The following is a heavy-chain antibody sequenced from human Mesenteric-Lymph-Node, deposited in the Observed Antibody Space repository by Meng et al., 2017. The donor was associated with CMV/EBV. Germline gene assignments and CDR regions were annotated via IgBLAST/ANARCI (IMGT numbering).Heavy chain of an antibody. J-gene: IGHJ4*02. CDR3: ARVRYFDWDQYYFDY. V-gene: IGHV1-69*06. CDR1: GGTFSSYA. CDR2: IIPIFGTA. Sequence: SGGTFSSYAISWVRQAPGQGLEWMGGIIPIFGTANYAQKFQGRVTITADKSTSTAYMELSSLRSEDTAVYYCARVRYFDWDQYYFDYWGQGTLVTVSS. D-gene: IGHD3-9*01.